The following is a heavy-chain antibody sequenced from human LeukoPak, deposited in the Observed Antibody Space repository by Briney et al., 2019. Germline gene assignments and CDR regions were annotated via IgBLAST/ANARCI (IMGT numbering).Heavy chain of an antibody. CDR2: IYHSGGT. CDR3: ARGKAAGNWFDP. V-gene: IGHV4-30-2*01. Sequence: SETLSLTCAVSGGSISSGGYSWSWLRQPPGKGLEWIGYIYHSGGTYYNPSLKSRVTISVDRSKNQFSLKLSSVTAADTAVYYCARGKAAGNWFDPWGQGTLVTVSS. D-gene: IGHD6-13*01. CDR1: GGSISSGGYS. J-gene: IGHJ5*02.